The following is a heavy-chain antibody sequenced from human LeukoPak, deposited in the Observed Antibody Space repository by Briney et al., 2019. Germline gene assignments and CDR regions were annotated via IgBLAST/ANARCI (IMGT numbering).Heavy chain of an antibody. D-gene: IGHD3-10*01. Sequence: ASVKVSCKASGYTFTSYGISWVRQAPGQGLEWMGWINPNSGDTTYAQKFQGWVAMTRDTSISTAYMELSRLRSDDTAVYYCARDHVRHYGSGSFYKVVPPDSYYGMDVWGQGTTVTVSS. V-gene: IGHV1-2*04. CDR3: ARDHVRHYGSGSFYKVVPPDSYYGMDV. CDR2: INPNSGDT. J-gene: IGHJ6*02. CDR1: GYTFTSYG.